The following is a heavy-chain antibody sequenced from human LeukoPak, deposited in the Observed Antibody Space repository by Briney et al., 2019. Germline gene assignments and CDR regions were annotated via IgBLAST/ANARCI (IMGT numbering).Heavy chain of an antibody. V-gene: IGHV1-2*02. D-gene: IGHD5-12*01. CDR2: LNPRSGAT. CDR3: ARDHRLGRTGYDMPAD. CDR1: GYTFVDYY. J-gene: IGHJ4*02. Sequence: ASVKVSCKASGYTFVDYYMYWVRQAPGQGFEWIGWLNPRSGATKYAQKFQARVTMTRDTSTSTGYMELTRLTSDDTAVYYCARDHRLGRTGYDMPADWGQGTRAIVSS.